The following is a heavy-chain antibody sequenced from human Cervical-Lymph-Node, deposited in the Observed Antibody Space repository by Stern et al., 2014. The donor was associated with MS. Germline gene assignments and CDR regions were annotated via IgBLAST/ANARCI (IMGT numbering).Heavy chain of an antibody. J-gene: IGHJ4*02. V-gene: IGHV1-18*04. CDR1: GYTFTSYG. Sequence: QVQLVQSGAEVKKPGASVKVSCKASGYTFTSYGISWVRQAPGQGLEWMGWISAYKGNTNYAQKLQGRVTRTTDTSTSTAYMELRSLRSDDTAVYYCARVWVTMVRGVIITVDYWGQGTLVTVSS. D-gene: IGHD3-10*01. CDR2: ISAYKGNT. CDR3: ARVWVTMVRGVIITVDY.